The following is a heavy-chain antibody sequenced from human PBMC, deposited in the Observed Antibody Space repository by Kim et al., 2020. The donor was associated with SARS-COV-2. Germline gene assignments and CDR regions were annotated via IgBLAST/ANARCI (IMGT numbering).Heavy chain of an antibody. V-gene: IGHV3-9*01. J-gene: IGHJ2*01. D-gene: IGHD3-22*01. CDR1: GFTFDDYA. CDR3: AKDSYYASSGYYQTPGY. Sequence: GGSLRLSCAASGFTFDDYAMHWVRQAPGKGLEWVSGISWNSGSIGYADSVKGRFTISRDNAKNSLYLQMNSLRAEDTALYYCAKDSYYASSGYYQTPGY. CDR2: ISWNSGSI.